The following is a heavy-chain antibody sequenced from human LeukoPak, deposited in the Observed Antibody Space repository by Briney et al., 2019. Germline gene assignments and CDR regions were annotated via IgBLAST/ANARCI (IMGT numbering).Heavy chain of an antibody. Sequence: SETVRLTCTVSGGPFSSFHWSWIRQPAGKGLEWLGLIYTSGSTNYSPSLKSRLTMSVDASKHQFSLKLSSVTAADTAVYYCARDFDSWGQGTLVTVSS. V-gene: IGHV4-4*07. CDR2: IYTSGST. CDR3: ARDFDS. CDR1: GGPFSSFH. J-gene: IGHJ4*02.